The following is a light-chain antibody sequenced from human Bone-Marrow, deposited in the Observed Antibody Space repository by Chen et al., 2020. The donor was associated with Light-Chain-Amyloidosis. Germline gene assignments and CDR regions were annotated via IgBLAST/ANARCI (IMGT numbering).Light chain of an antibody. CDR3: HQYYDTPWT. V-gene: IGKV4-1*01. J-gene: IGKJ1*01. CDR2: WAS. CDR1: QSVLYSSNNRYY. Sequence: DTVMTQSPDSLAVSLGERATINCKSSQSVLYSSNNRYYLAWYQQKPGQPPKLLVYWASTRQSGVPARISGSGSGTDFTLTISSLQAEDVAVYYCHQYYDTPWTFGQGTKVEIK.